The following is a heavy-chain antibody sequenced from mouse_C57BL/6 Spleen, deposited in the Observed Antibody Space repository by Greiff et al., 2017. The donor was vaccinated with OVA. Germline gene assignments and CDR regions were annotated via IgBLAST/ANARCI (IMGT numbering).Heavy chain of an antibody. Sequence: VKLMESGPELVKPGASVKISCKASGYAFSSSWMNWVKQRPGKGLEWIGRIYPGDGDTNYNGKFKGKATLTADKSSSTAYMQLISLTSEDSAVYFCAGYGYDVEAMDYWGQGTSVTVSS. V-gene: IGHV1-82*01. J-gene: IGHJ4*01. CDR2: IYPGDGDT. D-gene: IGHD2-2*01. CDR1: GYAFSSSW. CDR3: AGYGYDVEAMDY.